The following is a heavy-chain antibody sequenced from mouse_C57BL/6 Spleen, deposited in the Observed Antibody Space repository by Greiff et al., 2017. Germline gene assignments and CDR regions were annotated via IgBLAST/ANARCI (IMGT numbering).Heavy chain of an antibody. V-gene: IGHV1-59*01. CDR2: IDPSDSYT. CDR3: ARWGTTVTEGYAMDY. J-gene: IGHJ4*01. D-gene: IGHD1-1*01. CDR1: GYTFTSYW. Sequence: QVQLQQSGAELVRPGTSVKLSCKASGYTFTSYWMHWVKQRPGQGLEWIGVIDPSDSYTNYNQKFKGKATLTVDTSSSTAYMQLSSLTSEDSAVYYCARWGTTVTEGYAMDYWGQGTSVTVSS.